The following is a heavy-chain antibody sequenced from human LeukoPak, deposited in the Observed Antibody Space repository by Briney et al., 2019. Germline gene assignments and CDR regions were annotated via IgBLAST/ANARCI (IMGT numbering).Heavy chain of an antibody. Sequence: PGRSLRLSCAASGFTFRSYGMHWVRQAPGKGLEWVALITYDDFYKYYGDSVKGRFTISRDNTKNSLYLQMNSLRAEDTAVYYCARLGGWYFDYWGQGTLVTVSS. CDR3: ARLGGWYFDY. D-gene: IGHD6-19*01. J-gene: IGHJ4*02. CDR1: GFTFRSYG. V-gene: IGHV3-30*03. CDR2: ITYDDFYK.